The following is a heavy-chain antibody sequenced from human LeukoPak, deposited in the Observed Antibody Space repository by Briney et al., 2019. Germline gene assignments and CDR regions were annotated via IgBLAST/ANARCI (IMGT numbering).Heavy chain of an antibody. Sequence: GGSLRLSCAASGFTFSDYYMSWIRQAPGKGLEWVSYISSSGSTIYYADSVKGRFTISRDNAKNSLYLQTNSLRAEDTAVYYCAREGGSGYELPCYYYFMDVWGKGTTVTVSS. D-gene: IGHD5-12*01. CDR3: AREGGSGYELPCYYYFMDV. V-gene: IGHV3-11*04. CDR1: GFTFSDYY. J-gene: IGHJ6*03. CDR2: ISSSGSTI.